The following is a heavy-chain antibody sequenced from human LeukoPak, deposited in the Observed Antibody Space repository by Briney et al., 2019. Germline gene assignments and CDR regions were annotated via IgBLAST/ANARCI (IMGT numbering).Heavy chain of an antibody. CDR3: AKLTIVVVITPGEGGYFDY. CDR1: GFTFSSYA. J-gene: IGHJ4*02. V-gene: IGHV3-23*01. CDR2: ISGSGGST. D-gene: IGHD3-22*01. Sequence: GGSLRLSCAASGFTFSSYAMSWVRQAPGKGLEWDSAISGSGGSTYYADSVKGRFTISRDNSKNTLYLQMNSPRAEDTAVYYCAKLTIVVVITPGEGGYFDYWGQGTLVTVSS.